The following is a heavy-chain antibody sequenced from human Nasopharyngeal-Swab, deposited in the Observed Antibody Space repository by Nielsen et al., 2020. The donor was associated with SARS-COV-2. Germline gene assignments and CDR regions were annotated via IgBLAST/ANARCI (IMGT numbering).Heavy chain of an antibody. CDR1: GFTFSSYG. CDR2: ISDDGSID. V-gene: IGHV3-30*18. Sequence: GESLKISCVGSGFTFSSYGMHWVRQAPGKGLEWVAVISDDGSIDYFADSVKGRFTIARDNPKNTVYLQMNRLRAEDTAVYYCAKGRRDAYYLRDWGQGALVTVSS. CDR3: AKGRRDAYYLRD. J-gene: IGHJ4*02. D-gene: IGHD5-24*01.